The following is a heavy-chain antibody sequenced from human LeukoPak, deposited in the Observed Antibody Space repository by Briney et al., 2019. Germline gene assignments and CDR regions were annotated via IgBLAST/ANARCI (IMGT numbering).Heavy chain of an antibody. J-gene: IGHJ4*02. CDR3: ASAYYGSGSYYDFDY. CDR1: GFTFSSYA. D-gene: IGHD3-10*01. V-gene: IGHV3-23*01. Sequence: GGSLRLSCAASGFTFSSYAMSWVRQAPGKGLEWVSAISGSGGSTYYADSVKGRFTISRDNSKNTLYLQMNSLRAEDTAVYYCASAYYGSGSYYDFDYWGQGTLVTVSS. CDR2: ISGSGGST.